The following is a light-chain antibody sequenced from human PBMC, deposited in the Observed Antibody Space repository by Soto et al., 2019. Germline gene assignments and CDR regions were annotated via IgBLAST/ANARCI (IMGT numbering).Light chain of an antibody. Sequence: EIVMTHSPATLSVSRGESATLSCRASQSVSTNLAWYQQKPDQAPRLLIYGASTSATDIPARFSGSGSGTESTLTISSLQSEDFAVYYCQQYTDSPGTFGQGTKVEIK. CDR2: GAS. J-gene: IGKJ1*01. CDR1: QSVSTN. V-gene: IGKV3-15*01. CDR3: QQYTDSPGT.